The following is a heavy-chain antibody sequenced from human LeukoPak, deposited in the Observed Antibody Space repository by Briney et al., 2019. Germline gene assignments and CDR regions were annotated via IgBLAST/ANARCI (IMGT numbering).Heavy chain of an antibody. D-gene: IGHD3-10*01. CDR1: GGSFSGYY. CDR3: ARHNKYYYGSGSSGFDY. Sequence: SETLSLTCAVYGGSFSGYYWTWIRQPPGKGLEWIGEINHSGSTNYNPSLKSRVTISADTSKNQFSLKLSSVTAADTAVYYCARHNKYYYGSGSSGFDYWGQGTLVTVSS. CDR2: INHSGST. V-gene: IGHV4-34*01. J-gene: IGHJ4*02.